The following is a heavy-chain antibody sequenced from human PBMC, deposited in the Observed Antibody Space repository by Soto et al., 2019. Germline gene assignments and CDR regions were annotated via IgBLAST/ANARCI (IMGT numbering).Heavy chain of an antibody. CDR3: AKAPYGSGSYVGYYFDY. Sequence: GGSLRLSCAASGFTFSSYAMSWVRQAPGKGLEWVSAISGSGGSTYYADSVKGRFTISRDNSKNTLYLQMNSLRAEDTAVYYCAKAPYGSGSYVGYYFDYWGQGTLVTVSS. CDR1: GFTFSSYA. J-gene: IGHJ4*02. D-gene: IGHD3-10*01. V-gene: IGHV3-23*01. CDR2: ISGSGGST.